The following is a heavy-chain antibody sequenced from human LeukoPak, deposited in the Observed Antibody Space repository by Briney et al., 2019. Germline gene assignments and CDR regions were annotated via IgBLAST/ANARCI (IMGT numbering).Heavy chain of an antibody. CDR2: INHSGST. CDR1: GGSFSGYY. V-gene: IGHV4-34*01. D-gene: IGHD3-22*01. J-gene: IGHJ4*02. CDR3: ARGGDYYDSSGYYHFDY. Sequence: SETLSLTCAVYGGSFSGYYWSWIRQPPGKGLEWIGEINHSGSTNYNPSLKSRVTISVDTSKNQFSLKLSSVTAADTAVYYCARGGDYYDSSGYYHFDYWGRGTLVTVSS.